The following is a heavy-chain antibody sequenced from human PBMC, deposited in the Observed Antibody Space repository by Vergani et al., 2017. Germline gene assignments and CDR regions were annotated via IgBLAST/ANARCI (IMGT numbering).Heavy chain of an antibody. D-gene: IGHD4-17*01. J-gene: IGHJ4*02. CDR3: ARDDSTVTLGGFDY. Sequence: QVQLVESGGCVVQPGRSLRLSCAASGFTFSSYGMHWVRQAPGKGLEWVAVIWYDGSNKYYADSVKGRFTISRDNSKNTLYLQMNSLRAEDTAVYYCARDDSTVTLGGFDYWGQGTLVTVSS. CDR1: GFTFSSYG. V-gene: IGHV3-33*01. CDR2: IWYDGSNK.